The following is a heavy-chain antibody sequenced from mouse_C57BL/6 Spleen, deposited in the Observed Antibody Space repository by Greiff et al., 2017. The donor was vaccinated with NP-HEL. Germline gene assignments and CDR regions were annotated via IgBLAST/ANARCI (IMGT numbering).Heavy chain of an antibody. CDR3: ARYSTGAWFAY. J-gene: IGHJ3*01. Sequence: DVHLVESGGGLVQPGGSLSLSCAASGFTFTDYYMSWVRQPPGKALEWLGFIRNKANGYTTEYSASVKGRFTISRDNSQSILYLQMNALRAEDSATYYCARYSTGAWFAYWGQGTLVTVSA. V-gene: IGHV7-3*01. CDR2: IRNKANGYTT. CDR1: GFTFTDYY. D-gene: IGHD4-1*02.